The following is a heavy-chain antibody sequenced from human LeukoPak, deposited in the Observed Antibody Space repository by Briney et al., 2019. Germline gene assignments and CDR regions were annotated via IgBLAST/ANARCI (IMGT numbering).Heavy chain of an antibody. V-gene: IGHV4-4*07. Sequence: SETLSLTCTVSGGSISSYYWSWIRQPAGKGLEWIGRIYTSGSTNYNPSLKSRVTISVDTSKNQFSLKLSSVTAADTAVYYCARPSYYDYVWGSYHWFDPWGQGTLVTVSS. CDR2: IYTSGST. CDR3: ARPSYYDYVWGSYHWFDP. D-gene: IGHD3-16*01. J-gene: IGHJ5*02. CDR1: GGSISSYY.